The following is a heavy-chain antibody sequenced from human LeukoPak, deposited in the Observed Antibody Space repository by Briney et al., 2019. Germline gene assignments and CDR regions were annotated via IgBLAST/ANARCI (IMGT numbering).Heavy chain of an antibody. J-gene: IGHJ4*02. V-gene: IGHV3-48*04. CDR1: GFTFSSYS. CDR2: ISSSSSTI. CDR3: ARGDQWLIHY. Sequence: QSGGSLRLSCAASGFTFSSYSMNWVRQAPGKGLEWVSYISSSSSTIYYADSVKGRFTISRDNSKNSLHLQMNSLTTEDTALYYCARGDQWLIHYWGQGTLVTVSS. D-gene: IGHD6-19*01.